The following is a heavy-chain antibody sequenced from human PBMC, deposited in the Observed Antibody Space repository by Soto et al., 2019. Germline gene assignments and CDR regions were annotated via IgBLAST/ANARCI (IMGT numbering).Heavy chain of an antibody. J-gene: IGHJ4*02. D-gene: IGHD6-6*01. CDR1: GGTFSSYA. V-gene: IGHV1-69*01. Sequence: QVQLVQSGAEVKKPGSSVKVSCKASGGTFSSYAISWVRQAPGQGLEWMGGIIPIFGTANYAQKFQGRVTITADASTSTAYMELSSLRSEVTAVYYCGREWDDYSSSFRPYYFDYWGQGTLVTVSS. CDR2: IIPIFGTA. CDR3: GREWDDYSSSFRPYYFDY.